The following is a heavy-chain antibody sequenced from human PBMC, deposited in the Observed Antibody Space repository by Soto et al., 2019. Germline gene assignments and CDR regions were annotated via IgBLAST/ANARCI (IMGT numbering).Heavy chain of an antibody. CDR1: GFSFDDYD. CDR3: AQGNVSYYYYGMDV. D-gene: IGHD3-16*01. J-gene: IGHJ6*02. CDR2: ISWRIGRI. V-gene: IGHV3-9*01. Sequence: FLGGSSAASGFSFDDYDMHGVRQAAGKCLEWVSGISWRIGRIGYADSVKGRFTNSRDKAKNSLYLQMNSLRAEDTALYYCAQGNVSYYYYGMDVWGRGTTVTVSS.